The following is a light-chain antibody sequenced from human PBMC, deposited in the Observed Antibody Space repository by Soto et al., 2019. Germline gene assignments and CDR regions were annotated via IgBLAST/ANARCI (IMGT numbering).Light chain of an antibody. CDR3: MQGTQFPFT. CDR1: QSLVYSDGNTY. CDR2: KVS. V-gene: IGKV2-30*01. Sequence: DVVMTQSPLYLPVTLGQPASVSCRSGQSLVYSDGNTYLSWFQQRPGQSPRRLIYKVSNRDSGVPDRFSGSGSGTDFTLKISRVEAVDVGVYYCMQGTQFPFTFGPGTKVDLK. J-gene: IGKJ3*01.